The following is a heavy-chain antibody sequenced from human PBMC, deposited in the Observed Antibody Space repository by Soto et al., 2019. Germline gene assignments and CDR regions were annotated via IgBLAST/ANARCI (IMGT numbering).Heavy chain of an antibody. J-gene: IGHJ5*02. CDR1: GASISGFY. V-gene: IGHV4-4*07. Sequence: SETLSLTCTVSGASISGFYWSWIRQAAGKGLEWIGRVQMSGTTNYNPSLKTRVTMSLDTSKNEVSLRMTSVTAADTAVYFCAKDRSTMRWFDPWGQGILVTVSS. D-gene: IGHD1-1*01. CDR2: VQMSGTT. CDR3: AKDRSTMRWFDP.